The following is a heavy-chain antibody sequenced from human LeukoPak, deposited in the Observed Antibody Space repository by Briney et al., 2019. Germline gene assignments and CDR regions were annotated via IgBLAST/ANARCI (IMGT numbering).Heavy chain of an antibody. CDR3: TRGEIVITFGSSRPGDAFNI. D-gene: IGHD3-16*01. CDR2: INAGNGNT. Sequence: SVKVSCKAFGYSFTRYAMHWVRQAPGQRLEWMGWINAGNGNTKYSQKFQGRVTITRDTSASTVYMELSSLRSEDTAVYYCTRGEIVITFGSSRPGDAFNIWGQGTMVTVSS. CDR1: GYSFTRYA. V-gene: IGHV1-3*01. J-gene: IGHJ3*02.